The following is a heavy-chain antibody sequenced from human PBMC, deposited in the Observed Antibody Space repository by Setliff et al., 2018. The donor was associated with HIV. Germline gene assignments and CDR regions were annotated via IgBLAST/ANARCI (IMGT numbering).Heavy chain of an antibody. CDR3: ARDGGMGVYHMDV. CDR1: VFAFKIHN. CDR2: ISYTSRTI. V-gene: IGHV3-48*01. J-gene: IGHJ6*03. D-gene: IGHD2-8*02. Sequence: GGSLRLSCAASVFAFKIHNMNWVRQAPGKGLEWLSYISYTSRTIYYADSVKGRFTISRDNDKNSLYLQMDSLRAEDTAVYYCARDGGMGVYHMDVWGKGTTVTVSS.